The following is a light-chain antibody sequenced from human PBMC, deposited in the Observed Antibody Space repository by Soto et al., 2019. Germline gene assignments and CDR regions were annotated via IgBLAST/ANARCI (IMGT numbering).Light chain of an antibody. J-gene: IGKJ1*01. Sequence: IQMTPSPSSLSASLGDGVTINSRASQTISSWSAWYQQKPGKAPKLLIYKASTLKSGVPSRFSGSGSGTEFTLTISSLQPDDFATYYCQHYNSYSEAFGQGTKVDIK. CDR2: KAS. CDR1: QTISSW. CDR3: QHYNSYSEA. V-gene: IGKV1-5*03.